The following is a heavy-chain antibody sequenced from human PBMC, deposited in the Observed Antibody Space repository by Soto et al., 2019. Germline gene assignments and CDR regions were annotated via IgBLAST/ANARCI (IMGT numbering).Heavy chain of an antibody. CDR2: IDYSGRT. V-gene: IGHV4-38-2*02. D-gene: IGHD3-22*01. CDR1: GYLISSGYY. CDR3: ARDLSSGYDYYYFEY. Sequence: PSETLSLTCSVSGYLISSGYYWGWVRQTPGKGLEWLGSIDYSGRTYKNPSLKSRVSASVDLSKNQFSLNLRSVTAADTAVYFCARDLSSGYDYYYFEYWGQGTLVTVS. J-gene: IGHJ4*02.